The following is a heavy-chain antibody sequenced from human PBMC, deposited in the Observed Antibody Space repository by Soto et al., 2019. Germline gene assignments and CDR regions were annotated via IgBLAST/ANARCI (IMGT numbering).Heavy chain of an antibody. Sequence: ASVKVSCKASGYTFTSYGISWVRQAPGQGLEWMGWISDYNGNTNYAQKLQGRVTMTPYTSTSTVYMELRILKSDDKAVYYCARASGSYDYWGQGTLVTVSS. CDR3: ARASGSYDY. J-gene: IGHJ4*02. D-gene: IGHD1-26*01. CDR1: GYTFTSYG. CDR2: ISDYNGNT. V-gene: IGHV1-18*01.